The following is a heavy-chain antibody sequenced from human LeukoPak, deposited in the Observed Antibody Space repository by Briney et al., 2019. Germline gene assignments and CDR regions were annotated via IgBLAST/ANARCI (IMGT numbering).Heavy chain of an antibody. Sequence: PGGSLRLSCAASGLPFSSHWLSWFRQSPGKGLEWVAHINRDGTEKQYLDSVKGRFTISRDNAKNSLYLQMNSLRAEDTAVYYCARGPSYCGGDCYYYFDYWGQGTLVTVSS. V-gene: IGHV3-7*01. CDR3: ARGPSYCGGDCYYYFDY. D-gene: IGHD2-21*01. CDR1: GLPFSSHW. J-gene: IGHJ4*02. CDR2: INRDGTEK.